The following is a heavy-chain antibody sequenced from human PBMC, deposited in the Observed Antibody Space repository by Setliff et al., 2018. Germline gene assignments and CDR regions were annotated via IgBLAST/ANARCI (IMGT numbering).Heavy chain of an antibody. V-gene: IGHV3-53*01. CDR3: ARGSGDHCSGASCYFLH. CDR2: IYSDGNT. CDR1: GFTFSNDF. D-gene: IGHD2-15*01. J-gene: IGHJ4*02. Sequence: GGSLRLSCAASGFTFSNDFMGWVRQAPGKGLEWVSVIYSDGNTYYADSVKGRFTISRDNSNNTLYLQMNSLRADDTAVYYCARGSGDHCSGASCYFLHWGQGSLVTVSS.